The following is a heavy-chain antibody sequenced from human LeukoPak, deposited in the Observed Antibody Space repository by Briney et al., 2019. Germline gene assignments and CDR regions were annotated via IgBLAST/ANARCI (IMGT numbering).Heavy chain of an antibody. Sequence: GRSLRLSCAASGFTFDDYAMHWVRQAPGKGLEWVSGISWNSGSIGYADSVKGRFTISRDNAKNSLYLQMNNLRAEDTAVCYCARDPVINSGYDWDYWGQGIQVTVSS. D-gene: IGHD5-12*01. CDR2: ISWNSGSI. CDR1: GFTFDDYA. CDR3: ARDPVINSGYDWDY. V-gene: IGHV3-9*01. J-gene: IGHJ4*02.